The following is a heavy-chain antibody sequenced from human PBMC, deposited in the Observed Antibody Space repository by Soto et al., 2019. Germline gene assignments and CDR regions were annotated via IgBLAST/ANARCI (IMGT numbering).Heavy chain of an antibody. D-gene: IGHD3-22*01. CDR1: GFTFSSYA. V-gene: IGHV3-23*01. Sequence: GGSLRLSGAASGFTFSSYAMSWVRQAPGKGLEWVSAISGSGGSTYYADSVKGRFTISRDNSKNTLYLQMNSLRAEDTAVYYCASYSSGYSSPPHWFDPWGQGTLVTVSS. J-gene: IGHJ5*02. CDR3: ASYSSGYSSPPHWFDP. CDR2: ISGSGGST.